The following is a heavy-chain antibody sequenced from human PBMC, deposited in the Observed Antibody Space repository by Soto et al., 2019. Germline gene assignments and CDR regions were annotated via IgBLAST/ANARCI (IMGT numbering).Heavy chain of an antibody. CDR3: ARDSVPQGIAVAGTSWFDP. Sequence: GASVKVSCKASGYTFTSYYMHWVRQAPGQGLEWMGIINPSGGSTSYAQKFQGRVTMTRDTSTSTVYMELSSLRSEDTAVYYCARDSVPQGIAVAGTSWFDPWGQGTLVTVSS. CDR1: GYTFTSYY. V-gene: IGHV1-46*01. D-gene: IGHD6-19*01. CDR2: INPSGGST. J-gene: IGHJ5*02.